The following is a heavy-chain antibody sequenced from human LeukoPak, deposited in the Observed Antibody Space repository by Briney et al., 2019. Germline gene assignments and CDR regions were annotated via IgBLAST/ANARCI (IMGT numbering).Heavy chain of an antibody. Sequence: GGSLRLSCAASGFPFSNNAMTWVRQAPGKGLEWVSTIKNDGSTTDYADSVKGRFTISRDNSKNSLYLQMNSLRAEDTAIYYCAKVYHDSGCLIDYWGQGTLVTVSS. CDR1: GFPFSNNA. J-gene: IGHJ4*02. V-gene: IGHV3-23*01. D-gene: IGHD6-19*01. CDR2: IKNDGSTT. CDR3: AKVYHDSGCLIDY.